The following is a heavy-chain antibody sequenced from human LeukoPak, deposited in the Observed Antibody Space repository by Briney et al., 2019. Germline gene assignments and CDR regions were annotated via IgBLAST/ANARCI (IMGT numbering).Heavy chain of an antibody. Sequence: GESLKISCKGSGYSFTSYWIGWVRQMPGKGLEWMGIIYPGDSDTRYSPSFQGQVTISADKSISTAYLQWSSLKASDTAMYYCARRADVWGSYRYPYNFDYWGQGTLVTVSS. CDR2: IYPGDSDT. V-gene: IGHV5-51*01. J-gene: IGHJ4*02. CDR1: GYSFTSYW. D-gene: IGHD3-16*02. CDR3: ARRADVWGSYRYPYNFDY.